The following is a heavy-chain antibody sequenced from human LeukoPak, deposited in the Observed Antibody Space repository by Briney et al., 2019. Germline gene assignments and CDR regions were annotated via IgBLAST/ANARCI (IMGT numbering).Heavy chain of an antibody. Sequence: PSETLSLTCTVSGGSISSSSYYWGWIRQPPGKGLEWIGSIYYSGSTYYNPSLKSRVTISVDTSKNQFSLKLSSVTAADTAVYYCARVGYYESSGYYEYWGQGTLVTVSS. D-gene: IGHD3-22*01. V-gene: IGHV4-39*01. J-gene: IGHJ4*02. CDR3: ARVGYYESSGYYEY. CDR2: IYYSGST. CDR1: GGSISSSSYY.